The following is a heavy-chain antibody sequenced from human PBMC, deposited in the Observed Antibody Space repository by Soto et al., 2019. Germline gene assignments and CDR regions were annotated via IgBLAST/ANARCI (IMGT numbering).Heavy chain of an antibody. CDR1: GFTFSSYA. D-gene: IGHD1-26*01. V-gene: IGHV3-30-3*01. Sequence: QVQLVESGGGVVQPGRSLRLSCAASGFTFSSYAMHWVRQAPGKGLEWVAVISYDGSNKYYADSVKGRFTISRDNSKNTLYLQMNSLRAEDMAVYYCAREWELGSYYYYGMDVWGQGTTVTVSS. CDR3: AREWELGSYYYYGMDV. CDR2: ISYDGSNK. J-gene: IGHJ6*02.